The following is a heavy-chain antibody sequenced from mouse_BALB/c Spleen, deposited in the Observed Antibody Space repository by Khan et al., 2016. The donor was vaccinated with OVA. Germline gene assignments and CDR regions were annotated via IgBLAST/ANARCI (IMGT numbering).Heavy chain of an antibody. CDR2: ISTYYGDV. V-gene: IGHV1S137*01. CDR1: GYTFTDYA. J-gene: IGHJ3*01. CDR3: ARCGKFAY. Sequence: QVQLQQSGAELVRPGVSVKISCKGSGYTFTDYAMHWVKQSHAKSLEWIGVISTYYGDVDYSQKFKGKATMTVARSPSPDSMELARLTSEDSAIYYCARCGKFAYLGQGSLVTVSA. D-gene: IGHD4-1*01.